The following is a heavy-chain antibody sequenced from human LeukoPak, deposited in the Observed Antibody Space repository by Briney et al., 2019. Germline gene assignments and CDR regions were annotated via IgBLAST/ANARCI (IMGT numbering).Heavy chain of an antibody. CDR1: GGTFSSYA. Sequence: ASVKVSCKASGGTFSSYAISWVRQAPGQGLEWMGGIIPIFGTANYAQKFQGRVTITADESTSTAYMELSSLRSEDTAVSYCARDLRAGYPKAYYFDYWGQGTLVTVSS. CDR2: IIPIFGTA. V-gene: IGHV1-69*01. CDR3: ARDLRAGYPKAYYFDY. D-gene: IGHD3-9*01. J-gene: IGHJ4*02.